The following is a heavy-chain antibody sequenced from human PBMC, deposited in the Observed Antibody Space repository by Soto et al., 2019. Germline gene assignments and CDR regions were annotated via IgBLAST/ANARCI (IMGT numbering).Heavy chain of an antibody. Sequence: SETLSLTCAVYGGSFSGYYWSWIRQPPGKGLEWIGEINHSGSTNYNPSLKSRVTISVDTSKNQFSLKLGSVTAADTAVYYCARGLVLRFLEWFSDAFDIWGQGTMVTVSS. CDR2: INHSGST. V-gene: IGHV4-34*01. D-gene: IGHD3-3*01. CDR1: GGSFSGYY. CDR3: ARGLVLRFLEWFSDAFDI. J-gene: IGHJ3*02.